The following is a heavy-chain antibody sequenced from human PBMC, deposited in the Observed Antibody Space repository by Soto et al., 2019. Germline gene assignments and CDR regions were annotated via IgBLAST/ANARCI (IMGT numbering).Heavy chain of an antibody. V-gene: IGHV5-51*01. Sequence: PGESLKISCKGSGYRFTSYWIAWVRQKPGKGLEWMGIIYPGDSDIKYSPSFQGQVTISADKSISTAYLQWSSLKASDTAMYYCARPYSSGWYYFDYWGQGTLVTVSS. CDR3: ARPYSSGWYYFDY. CDR1: GYRFTSYW. CDR2: IYPGDSDI. J-gene: IGHJ4*02. D-gene: IGHD6-19*01.